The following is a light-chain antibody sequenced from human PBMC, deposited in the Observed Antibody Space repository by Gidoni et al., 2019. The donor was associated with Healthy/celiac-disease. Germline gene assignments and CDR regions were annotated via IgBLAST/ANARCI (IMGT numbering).Light chain of an antibody. Sequence: QSVLTQPPSASGTPGQRVTISCSGSTSNIGSNTVNWYQQLPGTAPKLLIDSNNQRPSGVPDRFSGSKSGTAASLAISGLQSEDEAEYYCAAWEDSMNGWVFGGGTKLTVL. V-gene: IGLV1-44*01. CDR3: AAWEDSMNGWV. CDR2: SNN. CDR1: TSNIGSNT. J-gene: IGLJ3*02.